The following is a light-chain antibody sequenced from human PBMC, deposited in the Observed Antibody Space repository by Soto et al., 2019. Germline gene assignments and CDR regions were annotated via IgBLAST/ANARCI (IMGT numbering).Light chain of an antibody. Sequence: DIQMTQSPSTLSASVGDRVTITCRASQSISSWLPWYQQKPGKAPKLLIYDASSLESGVPSRFSGSGSGTEFTLTISSLQPDDFATYYCQQYNSYSPTWTFGQGTKVEIK. CDR2: DAS. CDR3: QQYNSYSPTWT. V-gene: IGKV1-5*01. J-gene: IGKJ1*01. CDR1: QSISSW.